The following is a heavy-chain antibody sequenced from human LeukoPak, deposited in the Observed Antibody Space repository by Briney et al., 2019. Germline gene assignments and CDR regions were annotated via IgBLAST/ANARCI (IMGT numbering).Heavy chain of an antibody. D-gene: IGHD6-13*01. CDR3: ARAGSSSWYMYLDY. CDR2: IIPIFGTA. Sequence: ASVKVSCKASGYTFTSYDISWVRQAPGQGLEWMGGIIPIFGTANYAQKFQGRVTIARNTSISTAYMELSSLRSEDTAVYYCARAGSSSWYMYLDYWGQGALVTVSS. CDR1: GYTFTSYD. J-gene: IGHJ4*02. V-gene: IGHV1-69*05.